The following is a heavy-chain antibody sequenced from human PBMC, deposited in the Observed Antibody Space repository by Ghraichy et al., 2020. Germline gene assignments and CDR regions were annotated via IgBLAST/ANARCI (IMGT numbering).Heavy chain of an antibody. Sequence: SETLSLTCTVSGASINNYYWTWIRQPPGKGLEYLGYIHYNVNIQYNPSLESRVTISLETSKNQFSLKLTSATAADTAVYYCARHLNGGTYPIDPWGQGTLVTVSS. V-gene: IGHV4-59*01. CDR1: GASINNYY. D-gene: IGHD2-15*01. CDR2: IHYNVNI. CDR3: ARHLNGGTYPIDP. J-gene: IGHJ5*02.